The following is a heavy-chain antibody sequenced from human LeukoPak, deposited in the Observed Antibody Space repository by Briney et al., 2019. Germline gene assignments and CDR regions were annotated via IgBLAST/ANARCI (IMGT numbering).Heavy chain of an antibody. CDR3: AKRGSYYYYMDV. V-gene: IGHV3-30*02. Sequence: NPGGSLRLSCAASGFTLSSYGVHWVRQAPGKGLEWVAFIRFDGSNENYADSVKGRFTISRDTSKNTLYLQMNSLRAEDTAVYYCAKRGSYYYYMDVWGKGTTVTVSS. CDR2: IRFDGSNE. CDR1: GFTLSSYG. J-gene: IGHJ6*03. D-gene: IGHD3-10*01.